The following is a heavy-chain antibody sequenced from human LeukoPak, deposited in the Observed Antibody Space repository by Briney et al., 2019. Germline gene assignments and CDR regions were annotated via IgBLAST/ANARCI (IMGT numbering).Heavy chain of an antibody. V-gene: IGHV3-7*01. Sequence: GGPLRLSCAASGFTFSSYWMSGVRQAPGKGLEWVANIKQDGSEKYYVDSVKGRFTISRDNAKNSLYLQMNSLRAEDTAVYYCARDGDAFWFDPWGQGTLVTVSS. D-gene: IGHD7-27*01. J-gene: IGHJ5*02. CDR3: ARDGDAFWFDP. CDR2: IKQDGSEK. CDR1: GFTFSSYW.